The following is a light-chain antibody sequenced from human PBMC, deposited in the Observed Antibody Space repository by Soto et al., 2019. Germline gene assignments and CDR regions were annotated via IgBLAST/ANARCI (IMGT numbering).Light chain of an antibody. CDR3: QDFASLPLI. CDR2: AAS. Sequence: VIWMYQSPSLLSAYTGDRVTISCRMSQGISSYLAWYQQKPGKAPELLIYAASTLQSGVPSRFSGSGSGTDFTLTITNLQPEDFATYYSQDFASLPLIFAAGTKVDIK. V-gene: IGKV1D-8*03. CDR1: QGISSY. J-gene: IGKJ3*01.